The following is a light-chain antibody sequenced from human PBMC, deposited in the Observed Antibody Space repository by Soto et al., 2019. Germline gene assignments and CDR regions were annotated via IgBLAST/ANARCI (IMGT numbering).Light chain of an antibody. J-gene: IGLJ2*01. V-gene: IGLV1-51*01. CDR3: GTWDSSLGAVV. CDR1: SSNIGNNY. Sequence: QSVLTQPPSVSAAPGQKVTISCSGSSSNIGNNYVSWFQQLPGTAPKLLIYDNNKRPSGILDRFSGSKSGTSATLGITGLQTGDEADYYCGTWDSSLGAVVFGGGTKVTVL. CDR2: DNN.